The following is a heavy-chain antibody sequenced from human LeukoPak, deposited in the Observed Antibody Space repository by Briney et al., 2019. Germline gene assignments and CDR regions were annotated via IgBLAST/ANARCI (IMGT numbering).Heavy chain of an antibody. Sequence: ASVKVSCKASGYTFTSYDINWVRQATGQGLEWMGWMNPNSGNTGYAQKFQGRVTMTRNTSISTAYMELSSLRSEDTAVYYCARVTEYYYDSSGYRNFDYWGQGTLVTVSS. CDR3: ARVTEYYYDSSGYRNFDY. J-gene: IGHJ4*02. CDR2: MNPNSGNT. D-gene: IGHD3-22*01. CDR1: GYTFTSYD. V-gene: IGHV1-8*01.